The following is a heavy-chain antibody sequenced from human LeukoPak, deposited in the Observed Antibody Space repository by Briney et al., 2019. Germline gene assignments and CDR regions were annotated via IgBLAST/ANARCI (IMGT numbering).Heavy chain of an antibody. CDR2: ISTSGST. V-gene: IGHV4-4*07. CDR3: ARVRYSDSSVLTRKRSYYFDY. Sequence: SETLSLTCTVSGGSISSYYWSWIRQPAGKGLESIGHISTSGSTNYNPSLKSRVTMSVATSKNQFSLKLSSVTAADTAVYYCARVRYSDSSVLTRKRSYYFDYWGQGTLVTVSS. CDR1: GGSISSYY. D-gene: IGHD3-22*01. J-gene: IGHJ4*02.